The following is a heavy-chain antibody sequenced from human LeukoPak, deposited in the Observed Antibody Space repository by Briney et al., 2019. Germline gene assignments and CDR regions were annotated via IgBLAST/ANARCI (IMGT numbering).Heavy chain of an antibody. Sequence: SVKVSCKASGGTFSGYAISWVRQAPGQGLEWMGGIIPIFGTANYAQKFQGRVTITADESTSTAYMELSSLRSEDTAVYYCARLDSGSYRFDYWGQGTLVTVSS. V-gene: IGHV1-69*13. CDR3: ARLDSGSYRFDY. D-gene: IGHD1-26*01. J-gene: IGHJ4*02. CDR1: GGTFSGYA. CDR2: IIPIFGTA.